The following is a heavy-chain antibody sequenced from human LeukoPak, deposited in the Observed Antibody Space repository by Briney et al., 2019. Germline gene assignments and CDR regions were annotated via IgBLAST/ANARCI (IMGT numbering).Heavy chain of an antibody. CDR2: IYTSGST. CDR1: GGSISSGSYY. Sequence: SETLSLTCTVSGGSISSGSYYWSWIRQPAGKGLEWIGRIYTSGSTNYNPSLKSRVTISVDTSKNQFSLKLSSVTAADTAVYYCARRGYCIGDVCYGNDYWGQGTLVTVSS. V-gene: IGHV4-61*02. D-gene: IGHD2-8*02. J-gene: IGHJ4*02. CDR3: ARRGYCIGDVCYGNDY.